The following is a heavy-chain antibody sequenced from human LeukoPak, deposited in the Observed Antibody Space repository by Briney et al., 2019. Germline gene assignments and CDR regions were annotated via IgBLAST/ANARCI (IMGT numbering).Heavy chain of an antibody. CDR1: GGSISSGGYY. J-gene: IGHJ4*02. D-gene: IGHD2-21*02. Sequence: SQTLSLTCTVSGGSISSGGYYRSWIRQHPGKGLEWIGYIYYSGSTYYNPSLKSRVTISVDTSKNQFSLKLSSVTAADTAVYYCARGGAYCGGDCYSGFDYWGQGTLVTVSS. CDR2: IYYSGST. V-gene: IGHV4-31*03. CDR3: ARGGAYCGGDCYSGFDY.